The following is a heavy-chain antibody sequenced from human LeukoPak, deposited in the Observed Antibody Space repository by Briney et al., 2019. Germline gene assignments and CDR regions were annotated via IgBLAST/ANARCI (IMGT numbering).Heavy chain of an antibody. V-gene: IGHV3-30*02. Sequence: GGPLGPSFPASGFPFSTYAMHGFAKAPAKGLEWVAFIRYDGSNKYYADSVKGRFTISRDNSKNTLYLQMNSLRAEDTAVYYCATQVVINDYWGQGTLVTVSS. J-gene: IGHJ4*02. CDR1: GFPFSTYA. CDR2: IRYDGSNK. D-gene: IGHD3-22*01. CDR3: ATQVVINDY.